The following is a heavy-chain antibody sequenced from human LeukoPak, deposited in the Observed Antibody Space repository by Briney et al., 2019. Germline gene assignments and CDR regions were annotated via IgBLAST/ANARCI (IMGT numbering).Heavy chain of an antibody. CDR3: ARYDRTPNWFDP. J-gene: IGHJ5*02. CDR2: IYYSGSP. V-gene: IGHV4-39*07. D-gene: IGHD3-22*01. CDR1: GGSISSSSYY. Sequence: SETLSLTCTVSGGSISSSSYYWGWIRQPPGKGLEWIESIYYSGSPYYNPSLKSRVTISVDTSKNQFSLKLSSVTAADTAVYYCARYDRTPNWFDPWGQGTLVTVSS.